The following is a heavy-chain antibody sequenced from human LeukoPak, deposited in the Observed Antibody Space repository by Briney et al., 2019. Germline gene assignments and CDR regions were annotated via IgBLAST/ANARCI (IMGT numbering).Heavy chain of an antibody. V-gene: IGHV3-15*01. Sequence: GGSLRLPCTASGFNFRSAWMSWARQAPGKGLEWVGRVRSKSDAGTMDYAAHVEGRFTISRDDSKNMVYLDMNSLKTEDTAVYYCGGRRVWGNGTVVTVSS. J-gene: IGHJ6*04. CDR1: GFNFRSAW. CDR3: GGRRV. D-gene: IGHD3-16*01. CDR2: VRSKSDAGTM.